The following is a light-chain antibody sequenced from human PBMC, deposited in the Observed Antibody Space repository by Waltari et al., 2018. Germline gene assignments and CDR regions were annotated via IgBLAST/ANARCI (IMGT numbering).Light chain of an antibody. CDR3: QQYYTWPPVT. Sequence: EVVMTQSPATLSVSPGERVTLSGRASQNVPSKLAWSQEKPGPPPRLLIYGASFRAAGIPARFSGSGSGAEFTLAISSLQSEDFAVYYCQQYYTWPPVTFGQGTKLE. CDR1: QNVPSK. J-gene: IGKJ2*01. CDR2: GAS. V-gene: IGKV3-15*01.